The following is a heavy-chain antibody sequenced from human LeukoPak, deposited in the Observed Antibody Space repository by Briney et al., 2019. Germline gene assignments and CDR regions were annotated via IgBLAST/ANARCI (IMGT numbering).Heavy chain of an antibody. D-gene: IGHD6-13*01. CDR1: GGTFTNYA. V-gene: IGHV1-69*06. CDR2: IIPIFAST. CDR3: ARGGIGSSWLYFDY. Sequence: PDASVKVSCKSSGGTFTNYAINWVRQAPGQGLEWMGGIIPIFASTNYAQKFLGRVTINADKSTSTVYMELRSLRSEDTAVYYCARGGIGSSWLYFDYWGQGTPVTVSS. J-gene: IGHJ4*02.